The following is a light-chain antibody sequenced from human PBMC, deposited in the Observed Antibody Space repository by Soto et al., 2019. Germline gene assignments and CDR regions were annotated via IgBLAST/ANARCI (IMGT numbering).Light chain of an antibody. CDR2: AAS. Sequence: DSQMTQSPSSLSASVGDRATITCRASHGISNYLAWYQQKPGKVPKLLLYAASTLQSGVPSRFSGSGSVTDFTLTITSLQPEDVATYYCHKYNSAPLTFGGGTKVEIK. J-gene: IGKJ4*01. CDR1: HGISNY. V-gene: IGKV1-27*01. CDR3: HKYNSAPLT.